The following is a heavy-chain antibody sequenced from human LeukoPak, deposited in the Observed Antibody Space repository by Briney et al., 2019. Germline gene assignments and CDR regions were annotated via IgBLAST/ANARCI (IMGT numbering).Heavy chain of an antibody. CDR1: GGTFNNSA. V-gene: IGHV1-69*05. D-gene: IGHD4-17*01. CDR3: ARDVHGDYGSGWFDP. CDR2: IMPLFGTA. Sequence: ASVKVSCKTSGGTFNNSAISWVRQAPGQGPEWLGGIMPLFGTAGYAQKFQGRVTITKDESTRTVYLELTSLTSDDTAVYYCARDVHGDYGSGWFDPWGQGTLVSVSS. J-gene: IGHJ5*02.